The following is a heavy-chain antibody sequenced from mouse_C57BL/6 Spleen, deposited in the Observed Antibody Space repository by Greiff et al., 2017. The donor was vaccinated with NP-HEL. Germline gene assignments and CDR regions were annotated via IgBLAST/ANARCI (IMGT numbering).Heavy chain of an antibody. V-gene: IGHV1-54*01. D-gene: IGHD1-1*01. Sequence: VQLQQSGAELVRPGTSVKVSCKASGYAFTNYLIEWVKQRPGQGLEWIGVINPGSGGTNYNEKFKGKATLTADKSSSTAYMQLSSLTSEDSAVYFCARSVSDVAMDYWGQGTSVTVSS. CDR1: GYAFTNYL. CDR3: ARSVSDVAMDY. J-gene: IGHJ4*01. CDR2: INPGSGGT.